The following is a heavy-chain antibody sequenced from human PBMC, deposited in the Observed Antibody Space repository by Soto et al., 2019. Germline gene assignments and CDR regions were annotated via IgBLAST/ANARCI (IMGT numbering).Heavy chain of an antibody. V-gene: IGHV1-69*12. CDR1: GGTFSTYA. CDR3: ASGIQLWLRRINNGYSG. D-gene: IGHD5-18*01. Sequence: QVQLVQSGAEVKKPESSVKVSCKAPGGTFSTYAISWVRQAPGQGLEWMGGIIPMFGTANYAKRFQDRVTITGDESTNTVYMELSSLRSEDTAVYFCASGIQLWLRRINNGYSGWGQGTLVTVSS. CDR2: IIPMFGTA. J-gene: IGHJ4*02.